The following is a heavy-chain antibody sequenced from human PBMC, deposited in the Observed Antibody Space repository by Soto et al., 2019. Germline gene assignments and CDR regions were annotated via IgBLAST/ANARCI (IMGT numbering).Heavy chain of an antibody. CDR1: GFTFSSDA. V-gene: IGHV3-23*01. CDR3: AKYYGSGALDNYYYYYYMDV. D-gene: IGHD3-10*01. Sequence: EVQLLESGGGLVQPGGSLRLSCAASGFTFSSDAMSWVRQAPGKGLEWVSAISGSGGSTYYADSVKGRFTISRDNSKNTLYLQMNSLRAEDTAVYYCAKYYGSGALDNYYYYYYMDVWGKGTTVTVSS. J-gene: IGHJ6*03. CDR2: ISGSGGST.